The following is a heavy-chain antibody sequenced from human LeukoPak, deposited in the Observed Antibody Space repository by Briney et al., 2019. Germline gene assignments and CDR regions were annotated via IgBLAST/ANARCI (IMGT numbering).Heavy chain of an antibody. D-gene: IGHD1-26*01. Sequence: GGSLRLSCAASGFAFSSYWMHWVRQAPGKGLVWVSRINSDGSSTSYADSVKGRFTISRDNAKNTLYLQMNSLRAEDTAVYYCARDQGAAEHFDYWGQGTLVTVSS. V-gene: IGHV3-74*01. CDR1: GFAFSSYW. CDR2: INSDGSST. J-gene: IGHJ4*02. CDR3: ARDQGAAEHFDY.